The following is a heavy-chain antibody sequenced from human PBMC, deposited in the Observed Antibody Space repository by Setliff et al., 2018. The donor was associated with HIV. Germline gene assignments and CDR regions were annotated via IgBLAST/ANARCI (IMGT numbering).Heavy chain of an antibody. CDR2: IYSGGST. CDR1: GFSVSSNY. J-gene: IGHJ4*02. CDR3: NMGHYRKSSE. V-gene: IGHV3-53*01. D-gene: IGHD3-10*01. Sequence: GGSLRLSCAVSGFSVSSNYMSWVRQAPGRGLEWVSVIYSGGSTYYADSVKGRFTISRDSSRNTLFLQMDRLRVEDTAVYYCNMGHYRKSSEWGRGTLVTVSS.